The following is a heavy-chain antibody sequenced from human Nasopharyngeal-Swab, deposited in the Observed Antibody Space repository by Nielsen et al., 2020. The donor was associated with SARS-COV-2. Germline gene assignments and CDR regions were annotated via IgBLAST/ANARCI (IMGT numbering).Heavy chain of an antibody. CDR1: GGSFSGYY. D-gene: IGHD2-2*01. CDR3: ARGPVGYCSSTSCYEGRGYYGMDV. Sequence: SQTLSLTCAVYGGSFSGYYWSWIRQPPGKGLERIGEINHSGSTNYNPSLKSRVTISVDTSKNQFSLKLSSVTAADTAVYYCARGPVGYCSSTSCYEGRGYYGMDVWGQGTTVTVSS. CDR2: INHSGST. V-gene: IGHV4-34*01. J-gene: IGHJ6*02.